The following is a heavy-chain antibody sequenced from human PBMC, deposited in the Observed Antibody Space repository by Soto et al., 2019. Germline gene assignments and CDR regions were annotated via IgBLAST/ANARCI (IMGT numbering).Heavy chain of an antibody. J-gene: IGHJ6*02. V-gene: IGHV1-69*13. CDR1: GGTFSSYA. CDR3: ARGSYSSRHYYYYGMDV. Sequence: EASVKVSCKASGGTFSSYAISWVRQAPGQGLEWMGGIIPIFGTANYAQKFQGRVTITADESTSTAYMELSSLRSEDTAVYYCARGSYSSRHYYYYGMDVWGQGTTVTVSS. CDR2: IIPIFGTA. D-gene: IGHD6-13*01.